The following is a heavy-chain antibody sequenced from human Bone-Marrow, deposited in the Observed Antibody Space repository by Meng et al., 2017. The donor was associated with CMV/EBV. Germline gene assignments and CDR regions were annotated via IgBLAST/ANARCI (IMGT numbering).Heavy chain of an antibody. V-gene: IGHV3-66*02. CDR3: ARDFRFYGDYGYYYYGMDV. D-gene: IGHD4-17*01. CDR2: IYSGGST. CDR1: GFTVSSNY. J-gene: IGHJ6*01. Sequence: GESLKISCAASGFTVSSNYMSWVRQAPGKGLEWVSVIYSGGSTYYADSVKGRFTISRDNSKNTLYLQMNSLRAEDTAVYYCARDFRFYGDYGYYYYGMDVWGQGPTVTVSS.